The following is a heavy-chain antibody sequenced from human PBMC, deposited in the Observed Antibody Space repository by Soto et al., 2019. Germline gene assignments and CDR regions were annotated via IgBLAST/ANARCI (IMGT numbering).Heavy chain of an antibody. CDR3: ARGRDTARGDFDY. J-gene: IGHJ4*02. V-gene: IGHV4-59*01. D-gene: IGHD5-18*01. CDR1: GGSISSYY. Sequence: XXTLSLPFTVSGGSISSYYWRWIPQPPGKGLEWIGYIYYSGSTNYNPSLKSRVTISVDTSKNQFSLKLSSVNAADTAVYYCARGRDTARGDFDYWGQGTLVTVSS. CDR2: IYYSGST.